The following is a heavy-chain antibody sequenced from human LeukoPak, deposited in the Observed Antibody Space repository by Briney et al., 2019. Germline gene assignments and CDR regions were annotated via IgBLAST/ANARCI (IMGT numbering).Heavy chain of an antibody. Sequence: SETLSLTCTASGGSISSYYWSWIRQPPGKGLEWIGCIYHSGSTFYNPSLKSRVTISVDTSKHQFSLKLSSVAAADTAVYYSARMATTRDDYYYYYMDVWGKGTTVTVSS. CDR1: GGSISSYY. D-gene: IGHD5-24*01. J-gene: IGHJ6*03. V-gene: IGHV4-59*12. CDR2: IYHSGST. CDR3: ARMATTRDDYYYYYMDV.